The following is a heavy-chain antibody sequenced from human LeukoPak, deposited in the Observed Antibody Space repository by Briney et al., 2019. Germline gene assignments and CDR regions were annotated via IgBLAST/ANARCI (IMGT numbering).Heavy chain of an antibody. V-gene: IGHV3-33*01. J-gene: IGHJ4*02. Sequence: PGRSLRLSCAASGFTSSSYGMHWVRQAPGKGLEWVAVIWYDGSNKYYADSVKGRFTISRDNSKNTLYLQMNSLRAEDTAVYYCARSLTPGIAVAGPFDYWGQGTLVTVSS. CDR1: GFTSSSYG. CDR3: ARSLTPGIAVAGPFDY. D-gene: IGHD6-19*01. CDR2: IWYDGSNK.